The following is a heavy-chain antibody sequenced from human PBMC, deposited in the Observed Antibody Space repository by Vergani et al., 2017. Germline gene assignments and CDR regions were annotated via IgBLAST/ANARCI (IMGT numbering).Heavy chain of an antibody. Sequence: QVQLVQSGAEVKKPGSSVKVSCKASGGTFSSYAISWVRQAPGQGLEWMGRIIPIFGTSNYAQKFQGRVTITADESTSTAYMELSSLRSEDTAVYYCAGYLRRGYSVYEGYYYYGMDVWGQGTTVTVSS. CDR2: IIPIFGTS. V-gene: IGHV1-69*13. J-gene: IGHJ6*02. D-gene: IGHD5/OR15-5a*01. CDR1: GGTFSSYA. CDR3: AGYLRRGYSVYEGYYYYGMDV.